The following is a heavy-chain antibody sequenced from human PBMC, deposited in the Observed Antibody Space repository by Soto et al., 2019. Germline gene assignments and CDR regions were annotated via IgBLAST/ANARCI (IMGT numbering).Heavy chain of an antibody. CDR3: ATSNIYGDYVGGDHDAFDI. CDR1: GFTFDDYT. V-gene: IGHV3-43*01. J-gene: IGHJ3*02. Sequence: GGSLRLSCAASGFTFDDYTMHWVRQAPGKGLEWVSLISWDGGSTYYADSVKGRFTISRDNSKNSLYLQMNSLRTEDTALYYCATSNIYGDYVGGDHDAFDIWGQGTMVTVSS. CDR2: ISWDGGST. D-gene: IGHD4-17*01.